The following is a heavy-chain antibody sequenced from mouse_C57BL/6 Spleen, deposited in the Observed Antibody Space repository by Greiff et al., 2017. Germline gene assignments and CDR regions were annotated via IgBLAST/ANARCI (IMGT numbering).Heavy chain of an antibody. CDR3: ARTDDYEGGYFDY. CDR1: GFTFSDYY. J-gene: IGHJ2*01. V-gene: IGHV5-16*01. CDR2: INYDGSST. D-gene: IGHD2-4*01. Sequence: VMLVESEGGLVQPGSSMKLSCTASGFTFSDYYMAWVRQVPEKGLEWVANINYDGSSTYYLDSLKSRFIISRDNAKNILYLQMSSLKSEDTATYYCARTDDYEGGYFDYWGQGTTLTVSS.